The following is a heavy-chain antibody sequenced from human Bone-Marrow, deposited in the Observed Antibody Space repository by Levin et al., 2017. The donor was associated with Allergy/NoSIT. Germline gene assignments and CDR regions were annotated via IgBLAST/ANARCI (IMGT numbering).Heavy chain of an antibody. CDR3: AHITSSPYTTYYDYVWGPSGRKVDYYYMDV. J-gene: IGHJ6*03. CDR1: GFSLSTSGVG. V-gene: IGHV2-5*02. D-gene: IGHD3-16*01. Sequence: SGPTLVKPTQTLTLTCTFSGFSLSTSGVGVGWIRQPPGKALEWLALIYWDDDKRYSPSLKSRLTITKDTSKNQVVLTMTNMDPVDTATYYCAHITSSPYTTYYDYVWGPSGRKVDYYYMDVWGKGTTVTVSS. CDR2: IYWDDDK.